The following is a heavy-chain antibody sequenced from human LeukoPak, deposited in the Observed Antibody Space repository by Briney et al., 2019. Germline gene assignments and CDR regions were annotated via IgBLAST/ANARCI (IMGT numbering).Heavy chain of an antibody. J-gene: IGHJ6*02. D-gene: IGHD2-2*01. Sequence: PGGSLRLSCAASGFTFSSYSMNWVRQAPGKGLEWVSSISSSSSYIYYADSVKGRFTISRDNAKNSLYLQMNSLRAEDTAVYYCARGYCSSTGCRILGYYYGMDVWGQGTTVTVSS. CDR2: ISSSSSYI. CDR1: GFTFSSYS. CDR3: ARGYCSSTGCRILGYYYGMDV. V-gene: IGHV3-21*01.